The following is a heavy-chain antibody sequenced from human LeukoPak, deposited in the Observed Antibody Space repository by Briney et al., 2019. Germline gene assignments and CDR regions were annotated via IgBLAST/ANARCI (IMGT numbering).Heavy chain of an antibody. CDR3: ARALDCTNGVCFGDDAFDI. J-gene: IGHJ3*02. CDR1: GYTFTSYY. CDR2: INPSGGST. D-gene: IGHD2-8*01. V-gene: IGHV1-46*01. Sequence: ASVKVSCKASGYTFTSYYMHWVRQAPGQGLEWMGIINPSGGSTSYAQKFQGRVTMTRDTSTSTAYMELSSLRSEDTAVYYCARALDCTNGVCFGDDAFDIWGQGTMVTVSS.